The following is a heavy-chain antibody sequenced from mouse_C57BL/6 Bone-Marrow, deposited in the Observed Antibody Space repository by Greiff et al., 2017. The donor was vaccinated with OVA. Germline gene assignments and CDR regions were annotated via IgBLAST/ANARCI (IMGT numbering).Heavy chain of an antibody. D-gene: IGHD2-3*01. CDR3: ARAYDFDY. CDR1: GFTFSSYT. Sequence: DVKLVESGGGLVKPGGSLKLSCAASGFTFSSYTMSWVRQTPEKRLEWVATISGGGGNTYYPDSVKGRFTISRDNAKNTLYLQMSSLRSEDTALYYCARAYDFDYWGQGTTLTVSS. V-gene: IGHV5-9*01. J-gene: IGHJ2*01. CDR2: ISGGGGNT.